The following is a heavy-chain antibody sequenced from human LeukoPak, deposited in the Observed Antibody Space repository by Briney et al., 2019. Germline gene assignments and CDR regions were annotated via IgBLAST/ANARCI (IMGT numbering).Heavy chain of an antibody. CDR3: ARRSGIAVAGAFDY. J-gene: IGHJ4*02. V-gene: IGHV3-30*04. CDR2: ISYDGSNK. CDR1: GFTFSSYA. Sequence: EGSLRLSCAASGFTFSSYAMHWVRQAPGKGLEWVAVISYDGSNKYYADSVKGRFTISRDNSKNTLYLQMNSLRAEDTAVYYCARRSGIAVAGAFDYWGQGTLVTVSS. D-gene: IGHD6-19*01.